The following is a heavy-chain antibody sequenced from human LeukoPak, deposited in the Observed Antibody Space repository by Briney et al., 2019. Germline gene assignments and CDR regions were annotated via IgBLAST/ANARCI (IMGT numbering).Heavy chain of an antibody. CDR3: AGDYRGIAAADDAFDI. J-gene: IGHJ3*02. CDR1: GGSISSSSYY. D-gene: IGHD6-13*01. V-gene: IGHV4-39*07. CDR2: IYYSGST. Sequence: NPSETLSLTCTVSGGSISSSSYYRGWIRQPPGKGLEWIGSIYYSGSTYYNPSLKSRVTISVDTSKNQFSLKLSSVTAADTAVYYCAGDYRGIAAADDAFDIWGQGTMVTVSS.